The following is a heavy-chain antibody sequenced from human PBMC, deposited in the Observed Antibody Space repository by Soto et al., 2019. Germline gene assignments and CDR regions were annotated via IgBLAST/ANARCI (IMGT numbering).Heavy chain of an antibody. J-gene: IGHJ6*02. CDR1: GGTFSSYA. D-gene: IGHD6-6*01. CDR3: ARGYYSSSSLGNYYYGMDV. V-gene: IGHV1-69*13. CDR2: IIPIFGTA. Sequence: ASVKVSCKASGGTFSSYAISWVRQAPGQGLEWMGGIIPIFGTANYAQKFQGRVTITADESTSTAYMELSSLRSEDTAVYYCARGYYSSSSLGNYYYGMDVWGQGTTVTVSS.